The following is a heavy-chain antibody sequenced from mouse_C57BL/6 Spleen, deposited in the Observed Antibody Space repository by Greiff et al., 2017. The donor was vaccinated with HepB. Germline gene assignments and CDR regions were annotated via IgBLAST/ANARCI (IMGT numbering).Heavy chain of an antibody. V-gene: IGHV1-52*01. CDR2: IDPSDSET. CDR3: ARRRRDGYYYAMDY. CDR1: GYTFTSYW. J-gene: IGHJ4*01. D-gene: IGHD1-1*01. Sequence: QVQLKQPGAELVRPGSSVKLSCKASGYTFTSYWMHWVKQRPIQGLEWIGNIDPSDSETHYNQKFKDKATLTVDKSSSTAYMQLSSLTSEDSAVYYCARRRRDGYYYAMDYWGQGTSVTVSS.